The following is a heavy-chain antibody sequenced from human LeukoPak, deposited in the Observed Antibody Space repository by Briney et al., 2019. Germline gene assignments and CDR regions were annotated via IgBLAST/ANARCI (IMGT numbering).Heavy chain of an antibody. CDR2: ISWNSGSI. Sequence: GGSLRLSCAGSGFTFDDYAMHWVRQAPGKGLEWVSGISWNSGSIDYADSVKGRFTISRVNAKSSLYLQMNSLRAEDTALYYCAKDRMTSGWYFVDYWGQGTLVTVSS. V-gene: IGHV3-9*01. CDR1: GFTFDDYA. J-gene: IGHJ4*02. CDR3: AKDRMTSGWYFVDY. D-gene: IGHD6-19*01.